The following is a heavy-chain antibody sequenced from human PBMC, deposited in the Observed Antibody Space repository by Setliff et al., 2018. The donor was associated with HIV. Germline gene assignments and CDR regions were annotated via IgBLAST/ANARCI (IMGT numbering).Heavy chain of an antibody. CDR1: GASISSSSHH. D-gene: IGHD3-10*01. Sequence: SESLSLTCTVSGASISSSSHHWAWIRQPPGKGLEYIGNIYYTGSTHHNPSLESRVATSVDTSKNQISLKLSSVTAADTAVYYCASLDGSESPYIYYYYMDVWGKGTAVTVS. V-gene: IGHV4-39*01. CDR3: ASLDGSESPYIYYYYMDV. CDR2: IYYTGST. J-gene: IGHJ6*03.